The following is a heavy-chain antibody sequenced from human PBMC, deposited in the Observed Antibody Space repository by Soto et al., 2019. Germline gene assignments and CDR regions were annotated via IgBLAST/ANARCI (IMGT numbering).Heavy chain of an antibody. J-gene: IGHJ4*02. D-gene: IGHD3-9*01. CDR3: AKDSDWLFLLYYFDY. V-gene: IGHV3-30*18. CDR2: ISYDGSNK. CDR1: GFTFSSYG. Sequence: PGGSLRLSCAASGFTFSSYGMHWVRQAPGKGLEWVAVISYDGSNKYYADSVKGRFTISRDNSKNTLYLQMNSLRAEDTAVYYCAKDSDWLFLLYYFDYWGQGTLVTVSS.